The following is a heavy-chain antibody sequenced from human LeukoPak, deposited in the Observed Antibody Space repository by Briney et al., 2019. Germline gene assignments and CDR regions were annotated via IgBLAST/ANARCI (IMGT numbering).Heavy chain of an antibody. J-gene: IGHJ4*02. V-gene: IGHV1-18*01. Sequence: AASVKVSCKASGYTFTSYGISWVRQAPGQGLEWMGWISAYNGNTNYAQKLQGRVTMTTDTSTSTAYMELRSLRSDDTAVYYCARDNGAGYSGYDSDYWGQGTLVTVSS. CDR2: ISAYNGNT. CDR3: ARDNGAGYSGYDSDY. CDR1: GYTFTSYG. D-gene: IGHD5-12*01.